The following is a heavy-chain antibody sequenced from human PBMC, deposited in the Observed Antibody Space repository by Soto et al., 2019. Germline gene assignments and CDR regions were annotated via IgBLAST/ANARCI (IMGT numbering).Heavy chain of an antibody. J-gene: IGHJ6*02. V-gene: IGHV3-30*18. Sequence: QVQLVESGGGVVQPGTSVRLSCAASGFTFSLYGIHWVRQAPGQGLEGVAFITYEGSHQDYVDSVKGRFTLSRDNSKNIVYLQMNSLRPEDTAVYYCAKDVTAAGDNNYNTGLDVWGHGTTVTVSS. CDR3: AKDVTAAGDNNYNTGLDV. D-gene: IGHD6-13*01. CDR2: ITYEGSHQ. CDR1: GFTFSLYG.